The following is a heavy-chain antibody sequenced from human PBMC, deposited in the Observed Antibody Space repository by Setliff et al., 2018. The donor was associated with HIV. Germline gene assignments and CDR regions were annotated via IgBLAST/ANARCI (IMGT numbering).Heavy chain of an antibody. J-gene: IGHJ5*02. CDR2: VYGDGRT. CDR3: AKGVKFLDP. CDR1: GLTVSSNF. D-gene: IGHD3-16*01. Sequence: PGGSLRLSCAASGLTVSSNFMSWVRQAPGKGLEWVSTVYGDGRTFYADSAQGRFTISRDNSNNILFLQMNSLLAEDTAVYYCAKGVKFLDPWGQGTLVTVSS. V-gene: IGHV3-53*01.